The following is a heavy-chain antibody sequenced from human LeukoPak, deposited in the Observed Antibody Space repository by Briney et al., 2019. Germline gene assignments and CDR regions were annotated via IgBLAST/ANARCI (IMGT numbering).Heavy chain of an antibody. CDR3: AKIGGTYYDILTGYDY. J-gene: IGHJ4*02. D-gene: IGHD3-9*01. V-gene: IGHV3-30*18. CDR1: GFTFSSYG. Sequence: GRSLRLSCAASGFTFSSYGMHWVRQAPGKGLEWVAVISYDGSNKYYADSVKGRFTISRDNSKNTLYLQMNSLRAEDTAVYYCAKIGGTYYDILTGYDYWGQGTLVTVSS. CDR2: ISYDGSNK.